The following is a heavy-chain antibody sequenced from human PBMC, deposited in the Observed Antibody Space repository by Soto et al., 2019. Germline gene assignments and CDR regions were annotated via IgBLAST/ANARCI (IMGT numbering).Heavy chain of an antibody. Sequence: QVQLQQWGAGLLKPSETLSLTCAVYGGSFSGYYWSWIRQPPGKGLEWIGEINHSGSTNYNPSLKSRVTSSVDTSKNQFSLKLSSVTAADTAVYYCARVCRRGYSYGRKGYYYYGMDVWGQGTTVTVSS. J-gene: IGHJ6*02. V-gene: IGHV4-34*01. CDR3: ARVCRRGYSYGRKGYYYYGMDV. D-gene: IGHD5-18*01. CDR1: GGSFSGYY. CDR2: INHSGST.